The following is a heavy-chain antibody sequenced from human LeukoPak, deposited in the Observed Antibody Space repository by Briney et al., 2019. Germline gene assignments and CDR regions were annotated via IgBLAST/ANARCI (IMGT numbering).Heavy chain of an antibody. CDR2: IYSSGST. J-gene: IGHJ3*02. Sequence: SETLSLTCTVSGGSTSSGNYYWSWIRQPAGKGLEWIGRIYSSGSTSYNPSLKSRVTISADTSKNQFSLKLSSVTGADTAVYYCAGTATNGGAFDIWGQGTMVTVSS. CDR3: AGTATNGGAFDI. V-gene: IGHV4-61*02. D-gene: IGHD2-8*01. CDR1: GGSTSSGNYY.